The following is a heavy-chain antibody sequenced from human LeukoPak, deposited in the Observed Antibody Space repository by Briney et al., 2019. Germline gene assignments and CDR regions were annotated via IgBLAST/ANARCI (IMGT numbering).Heavy chain of an antibody. V-gene: IGHV5-51*01. CDR1: GYSFTGYW. CDR3: ARPPGDYDILTGSDAFDI. D-gene: IGHD3-9*01. CDR2: IYPGDSDT. J-gene: IGHJ3*02. Sequence: GESLKISCKGSGYSFTGYWIGWVRQMPGKGLEWMGIIYPGDSDTRYTPSFQGQVTISADKSISTAYLQWSSLKATDTAMYYCARPPGDYDILTGSDAFDIWGQGTMVTVSS.